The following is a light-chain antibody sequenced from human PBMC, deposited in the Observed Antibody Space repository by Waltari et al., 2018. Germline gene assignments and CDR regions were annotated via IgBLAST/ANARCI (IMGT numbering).Light chain of an antibody. V-gene: IGKV1-39*01. CDR1: QSISRY. CDR2: AAS. Sequence: DIQMTQSPSSLSASVGDRVTITSRASQSISRYLNWYQQKPGKAPKLLIYAASSLQSGVPSRFSGSGSGTDFTLTISSLQPEDFATYYCQQSYSAPPLTFGGGTKVEIK. J-gene: IGKJ4*01. CDR3: QQSYSAPPLT.